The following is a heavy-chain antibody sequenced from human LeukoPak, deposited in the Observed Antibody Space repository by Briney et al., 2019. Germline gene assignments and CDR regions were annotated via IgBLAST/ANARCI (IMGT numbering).Heavy chain of an antibody. D-gene: IGHD6-19*01. V-gene: IGHV7-4-1*02. CDR3: ARDGQWPLTA. CDR2: INTNTGNP. Sequence: GASVKVSCKASGYIFTSYAMNWVRQAPGQGLEWMGWINTNTGNPTYVQGFTGRFVSSLDTSVSTAYLQISSLKAEDTAVYYCARDGQWPLTAWGQGTLVTVSS. J-gene: IGHJ4*02. CDR1: GYIFTSYA.